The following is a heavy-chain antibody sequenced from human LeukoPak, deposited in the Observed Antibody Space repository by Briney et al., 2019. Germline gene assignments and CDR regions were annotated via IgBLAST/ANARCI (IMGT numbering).Heavy chain of an antibody. Sequence: GASVKVSCKASGTTFSRSAISWVRQAPGQGLEWMGGVIPILGTTNYAQKFQDRVSITTDESTGTAYMEVTSLRSVDTAVYYCARDDGSATMGFDSWGQGTLVTVSS. V-gene: IGHV1-69*05. CDR1: GTTFSRSA. D-gene: IGHD1-26*01. CDR3: ARDDGSATMGFDS. J-gene: IGHJ4*02. CDR2: VIPILGTT.